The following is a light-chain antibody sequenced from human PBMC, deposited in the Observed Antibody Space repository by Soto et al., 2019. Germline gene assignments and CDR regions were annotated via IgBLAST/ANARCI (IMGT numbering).Light chain of an antibody. V-gene: IGKV3-15*01. J-gene: IGKJ2*01. CDR3: QQYYNWPPYT. Sequence: IVMTQSPATLSVSPGERVTLSCRASETVRTNFAWFQQKPGQTPRLLIFGASTSPTGIPTRFTGSGSETEFTLTIGSLQSEDLAVYYCQQYYNWPPYTFGQGTKLEIK. CDR1: ETVRTN. CDR2: GAS.